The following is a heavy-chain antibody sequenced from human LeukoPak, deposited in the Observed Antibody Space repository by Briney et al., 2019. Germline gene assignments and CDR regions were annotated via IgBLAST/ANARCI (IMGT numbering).Heavy chain of an antibody. CDR3: AKYYDFWSGYHGVNYYFDY. Sequence: GGSLRLSCAASGFTFSSYAMSWVRQAPGKGLESVSAISGSGGSTYYADSVKGRFTISRDNSKNTLYLQMNSLRAEDTAVYYCAKYYDFWSGYHGVNYYFDYWGQGTLVTVSS. CDR2: ISGSGGST. CDR1: GFTFSSYA. J-gene: IGHJ4*02. D-gene: IGHD3-3*01. V-gene: IGHV3-23*01.